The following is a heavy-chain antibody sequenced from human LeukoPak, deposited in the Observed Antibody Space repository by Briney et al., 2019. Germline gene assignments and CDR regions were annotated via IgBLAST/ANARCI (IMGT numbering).Heavy chain of an antibody. CDR2: IYSGGTT. V-gene: IGHV3-53*01. Sequence: RGSLRLSCAASGFTLSSNYMSWVRQAPGKGLEWVSVIYSGGTTYYADSVRGRFTISRDNSKNTLYLQMHSLRAEDTAVYYCARDHDSSSGDAFDIWGQGTMVTVSS. CDR3: ARDHDSSSGDAFDI. D-gene: IGHD3-22*01. CDR1: GFTLSSNY. J-gene: IGHJ3*02.